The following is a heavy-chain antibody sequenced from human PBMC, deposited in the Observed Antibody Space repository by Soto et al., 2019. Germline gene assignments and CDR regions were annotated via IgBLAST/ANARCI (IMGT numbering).Heavy chain of an antibody. J-gene: IGHJ6*02. V-gene: IGHV1-18*01. CDR2: ISTYNGNT. CDR1: GYTFASYG. CDR3: ATPRTPNYYGMDV. Sequence: ASVKVSCKASGYTFASYGISWVRQAPGQGLEWMGWISTYNGNTNYAQNFQARVTMTTDTSISTAYLQWSSLKASDTAMYYCATPRTPNYYGMDVWGQGTTVTVSS.